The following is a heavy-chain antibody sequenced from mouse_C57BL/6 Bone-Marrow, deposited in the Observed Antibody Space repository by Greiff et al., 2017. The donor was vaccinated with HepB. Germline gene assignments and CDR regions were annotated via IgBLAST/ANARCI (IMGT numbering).Heavy chain of an antibody. J-gene: IGHJ3*01. CDR2: ISSGGSYT. CDR1: GFTFSSYG. D-gene: IGHD3-1*01. CDR3: ARPGDVAWFAY. Sequence: EVKLVESGGDLVKPGGSLKLSCAASGFTFSSYGMSWVRQTPDKRLEWVATISSGGSYTYYPDSVKGRFTISRDNAKNTLYLQMSSLKSDDTAMYYCARPGDVAWFAYGGQGTLVTVSA. V-gene: IGHV5-6*01.